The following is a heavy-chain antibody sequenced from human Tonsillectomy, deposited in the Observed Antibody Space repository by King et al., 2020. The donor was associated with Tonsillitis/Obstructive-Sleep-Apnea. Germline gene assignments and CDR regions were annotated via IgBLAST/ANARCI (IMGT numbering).Heavy chain of an antibody. J-gene: IGHJ4*02. CDR3: AKEGPGGQQLIWVDS. CDR2: ISGSGNEK. V-gene: IGHV3-23*04. D-gene: IGHD6-13*01. Sequence: VQLVESGGGLVQPGGSLRLSCAASGFTFRNSAMSWVRQVPGKRLEWVSAISGSGNEKYYADSVRGRVSISRDNSKNTLYLQRNSLRADDTALYYCAKEGPGGQQLIWVDSWGQGTLVTVSS. CDR1: GFTFRNSA.